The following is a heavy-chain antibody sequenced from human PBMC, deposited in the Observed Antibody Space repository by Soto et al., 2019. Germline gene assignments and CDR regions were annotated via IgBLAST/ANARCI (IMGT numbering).Heavy chain of an antibody. CDR1: GFTFSSYG. D-gene: IGHD5-12*01. CDR3: AKEIWGRIVAIIPASLDY. Sequence: GGSLRLSCAASGFTFSSYGMHWVRQAPGKGLEWVAVISYDGSNKYYADSVKGRFTISRDNSKNTLYLQMNSLRAEDTAVYYCAKEIWGRIVAIIPASLDYWGQGT. CDR2: ISYDGSNK. J-gene: IGHJ4*02. V-gene: IGHV3-30*18.